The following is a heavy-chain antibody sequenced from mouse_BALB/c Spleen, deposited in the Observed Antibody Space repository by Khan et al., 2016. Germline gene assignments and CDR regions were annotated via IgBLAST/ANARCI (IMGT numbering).Heavy chain of an antibody. J-gene: IGHJ1*01. V-gene: IGHV4-1*02. Sequence: EVKLLESGGGLVQPGGSLKLSCEASGFDFSRYWMSWVRQAPGKGLEWIGEINPDSSTINYKPSLKGKFIISRDNAKNTLHLQISKVRSEDPALYCCANTIWYFDVWGAGTTVTVSS. CDR1: GFDFSRYW. CDR2: INPDSSTI. CDR3: ANTIWYFDV.